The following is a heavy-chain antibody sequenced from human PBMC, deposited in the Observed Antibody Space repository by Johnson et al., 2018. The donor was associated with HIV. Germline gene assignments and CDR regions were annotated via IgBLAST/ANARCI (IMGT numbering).Heavy chain of an antibody. CDR3: AKKRGYDSSGHDAFDI. CDR1: GFTFDDYA. CDR2: ISWHSGSI. Sequence: QLVESGGVVVQPGGSPRLSCAASGFTFDDYAMHWVRQAPGKGLEWVSGISWHSGSIGYADSVKGRFTISRDNAKNSLYLQMNSLRAEDTALYYCAKKRGYDSSGHDAFDIWGQGTMVTVSS. V-gene: IGHV3-9*01. D-gene: IGHD3-22*01. J-gene: IGHJ3*02.